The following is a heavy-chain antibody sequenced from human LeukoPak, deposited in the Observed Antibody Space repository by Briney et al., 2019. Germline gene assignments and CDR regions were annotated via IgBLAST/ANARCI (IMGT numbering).Heavy chain of an antibody. CDR2: ISDSGGST. D-gene: IGHD3-10*01. CDR1: GFTFNRNR. CDR3: AREGFGGSFDY. Sequence: GGSLRLSCAASGFTFNRNRKKWVRQAPGKGLEWVSAISDSGGSTFYPDSVKGRFTISRDNSKNTLYLQMNSLRAEDTALYYCAREGFGGSFDYWGQGTLVTVSS. V-gene: IGHV3-23*01. J-gene: IGHJ4*02.